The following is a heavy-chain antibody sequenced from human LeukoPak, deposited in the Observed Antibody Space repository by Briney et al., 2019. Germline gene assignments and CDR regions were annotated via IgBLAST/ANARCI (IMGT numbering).Heavy chain of an antibody. Sequence: PSETLSLTCAVYGGSISGYYWNWIRQPPGKGLEWIGEINHSGSTNYNPSLKSRLTISVDTSKNQFSLKLSSVTAADTAVYYCARVLDFWSAHPPYYFNYWGQGTLVTVSS. CDR1: GGSISGYY. CDR3: ARVLDFWSAHPPYYFNY. D-gene: IGHD3-3*01. V-gene: IGHV4-34*01. CDR2: INHSGST. J-gene: IGHJ4*02.